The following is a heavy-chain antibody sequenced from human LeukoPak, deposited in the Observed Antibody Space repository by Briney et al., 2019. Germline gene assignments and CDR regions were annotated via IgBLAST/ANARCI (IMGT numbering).Heavy chain of an antibody. CDR2: ISSSGSTI. V-gene: IGHV3-48*03. CDR3: ARPHLPSGYSYGYDWFDP. Sequence: GGSLRLSCAASGFTFSSYEMNWVRQAPGKGLEWVSYISSSGSTIYYADSVKGRFTISRDNAKNSLYLQMNNLRAEDTAVYYCARPHLPSGYSYGYDWFDPWGQGTLVTVSS. D-gene: IGHD5-18*01. CDR1: GFTFSSYE. J-gene: IGHJ5*02.